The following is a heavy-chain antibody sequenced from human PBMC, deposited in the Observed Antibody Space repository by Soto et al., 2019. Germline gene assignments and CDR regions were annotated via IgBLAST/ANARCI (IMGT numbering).Heavy chain of an antibody. CDR3: ARVRRVGATTYDAFDI. CDR1: GGTFSSYA. V-gene: IGHV1-69*13. CDR2: IIPIFGTA. J-gene: IGHJ3*02. Sequence: ASVKVSCKASGGTFSSYAISWVRQAPGQGLEWMGGIIPIFGTANYAQKFQGRVTITADESTSTAFMELSSLRSEATAVYYFARVRRVGATTYDAFDIWGQGTLVTVSS. D-gene: IGHD1-26*01.